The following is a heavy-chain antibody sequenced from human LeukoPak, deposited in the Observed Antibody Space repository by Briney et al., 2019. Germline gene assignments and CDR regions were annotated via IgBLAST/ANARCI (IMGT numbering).Heavy chain of an antibody. Sequence: GGSLRLSCAASGFTFSSYSMNWVRQAPGKGLEWVSSISSSSSYIYYADSVKGRFTISRDNAKNSLYLQMNSLRAEDTAVYYCARKQLGYCYMDVWGKGTTVTVSS. D-gene: IGHD6-6*01. J-gene: IGHJ6*03. CDR1: GFTFSSYS. CDR2: ISSSSSYI. CDR3: ARKQLGYCYMDV. V-gene: IGHV3-21*01.